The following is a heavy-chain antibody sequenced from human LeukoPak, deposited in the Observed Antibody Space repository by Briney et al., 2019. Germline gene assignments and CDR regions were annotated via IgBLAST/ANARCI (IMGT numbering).Heavy chain of an antibody. CDR3: ARLAVGATRGYLDY. Sequence: SETLSLTCAVYGGSFSGYYWSWIRQPPGKGLEWIGEINHSGSTNYNPSLKSRVTISVDTSKNQFSLKLSSATAADTAVYYCARLAVGATRGYLDYWGQGTLVTVSS. CDR1: GGSFSGYY. CDR2: INHSGST. V-gene: IGHV4-34*01. D-gene: IGHD1-26*01. J-gene: IGHJ4*02.